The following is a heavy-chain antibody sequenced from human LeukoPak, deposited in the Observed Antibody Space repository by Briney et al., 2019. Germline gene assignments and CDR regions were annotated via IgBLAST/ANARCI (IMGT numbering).Heavy chain of an antibody. CDR1: GFTFSSYS. CDR3: ARRLDSSMEGVY. CDR2: ISSSSIYI. D-gene: IGHD6-6*01. J-gene: IGHJ4*02. Sequence: KPGGSLRLSCAASGFTFSSYSMNWVRQAPGKGLEWVSSISSSSIYIYYADSVKGRFTISRDNAKNSLYLQVNSLRAEDTAVYYCARRLDSSMEGVYWDQGTLVTVSS. V-gene: IGHV3-21*04.